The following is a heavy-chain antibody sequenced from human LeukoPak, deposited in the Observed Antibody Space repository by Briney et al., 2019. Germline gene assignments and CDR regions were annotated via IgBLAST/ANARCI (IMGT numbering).Heavy chain of an antibody. V-gene: IGHV4-38-2*02. J-gene: IGHJ5*02. CDR3: ADVVIAGWFDP. CDR1: GYSISSGYY. D-gene: IGHD2-21*01. CDR2: LYHSGIT. Sequence: SETLSLTCTVSGYSISSGYYWGWIRQTPGKGLEWIGSLYHSGITYYNPSLKSRVTISVDTSKNQFSLKLSSVTAADTAVYYCADVVIAGWFDPWGQGTLVTVSS.